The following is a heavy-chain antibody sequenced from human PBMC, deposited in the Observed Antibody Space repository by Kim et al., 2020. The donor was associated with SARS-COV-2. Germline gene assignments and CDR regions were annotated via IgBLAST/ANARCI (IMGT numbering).Heavy chain of an antibody. CDR1: GGTFSSYA. V-gene: IGHV1-69*13. Sequence: SVKVSCKASGGTFSSYAISWVRQAPGQGLEWMGGIIPIFGTANYAQKFQGRVTITADESTSTAYMELSSLRSEDTAVYYCTFGRWLQSGVFDYWGQGTLVTVSS. J-gene: IGHJ4*02. D-gene: IGHD5-12*01. CDR2: IIPIFGTA. CDR3: TFGRWLQSGVFDY.